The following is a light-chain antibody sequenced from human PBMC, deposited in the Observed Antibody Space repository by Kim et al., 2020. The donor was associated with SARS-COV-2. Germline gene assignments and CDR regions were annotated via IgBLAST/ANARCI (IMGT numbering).Light chain of an antibody. CDR2: GAS. V-gene: IGKV3-20*01. CDR1: QSVSSSY. Sequence: LSCRASQSVSSSYLAWYQQKPAQAPRLLIYGASSRATGIPDRFSGSGSGTDFTLTISRLEPEDFAVYYCQQYGSSPPYTFGQGTKLEI. J-gene: IGKJ2*01. CDR3: QQYGSSPPYT.